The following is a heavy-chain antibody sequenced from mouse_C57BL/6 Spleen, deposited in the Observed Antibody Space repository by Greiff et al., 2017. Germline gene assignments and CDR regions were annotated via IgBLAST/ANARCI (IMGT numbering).Heavy chain of an antibody. J-gene: IGHJ2*01. CDR2: INPNNGGT. CDR3: ARRLTTVYFDY. D-gene: IGHD1-1*01. V-gene: IGHV1-26*01. CDR1: GYTFTDYY. Sequence: EVQLQQSGPELVKPGASVKISCKASGYTFTDYYMNWVKQSHGKSLEWIGDINPNNGGTSYNQKFKGKATLTVDKSSSTSYMELRSLTSEYSAGYYCARRLTTVYFDYWGQGTTLTVSS.